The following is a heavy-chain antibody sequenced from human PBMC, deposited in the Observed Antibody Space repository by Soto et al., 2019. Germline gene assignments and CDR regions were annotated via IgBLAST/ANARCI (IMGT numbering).Heavy chain of an antibody. CDR2: IYTSGST. CDR1: GGCSSSYY. D-gene: IGHD1-26*01. J-gene: IGHJ4*02. Sequence: SETLSLTCRVSGGCSSSYYWSWIRQPAGKGLEWIGRIYTSGSTHYNPSLKSRVTMSVDTSMNQFSLKLSSVTAADAAVYYCAKLGAGGLDYWGQEAQVTVSS. V-gene: IGHV4-4*07. CDR3: AKLGAGGLDY.